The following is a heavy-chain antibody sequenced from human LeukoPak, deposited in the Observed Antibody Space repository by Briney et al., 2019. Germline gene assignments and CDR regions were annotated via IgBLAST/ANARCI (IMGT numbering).Heavy chain of an antibody. V-gene: IGHV4-31*03. CDR2: IYYSGST. Sequence: SQTLSLTCTVSGGSISSGGYYWSWIRQHLGKGLEWIGYIYYSGSTYYNPSLKSRVTISVDTSKNQFSLKLSSVTAADTAVYYCARDGPDAFDIWGQGTMVTVSS. CDR1: GGSISSGGYY. CDR3: ARDGPDAFDI. J-gene: IGHJ3*02. D-gene: IGHD3/OR15-3a*01.